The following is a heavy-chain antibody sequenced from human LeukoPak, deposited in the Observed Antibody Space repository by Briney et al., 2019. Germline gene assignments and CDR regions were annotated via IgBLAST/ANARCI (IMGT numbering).Heavy chain of an antibody. V-gene: IGHV3-30*02. CDR1: GFTFSSYG. Sequence: PGGSLRLSCAASGFTFSSYGMHWVRQAPGKGLEWVAFIRYDGSNKYYADSVKGRFTISRDNSKNTLYLQMNSLRAEDKAVYYCAKDRLASQCLYFDYWGQGTLVTVSS. J-gene: IGHJ4*02. D-gene: IGHD3-3*02. CDR2: IRYDGSNK. CDR3: AKDRLASQCLYFDY.